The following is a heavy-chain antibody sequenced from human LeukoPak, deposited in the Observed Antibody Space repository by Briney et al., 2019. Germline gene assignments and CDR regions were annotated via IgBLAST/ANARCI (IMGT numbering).Heavy chain of an antibody. J-gene: IGHJ4*02. D-gene: IGHD1-26*01. V-gene: IGHV3-23*01. Sequence: GGSLRLSCAASGFTFSGHAMSWVRQAPGKGLKWLSTITGGAENTYYADSVKGRFTISRDNSRNTVYLQMNSLGVEDTAVYYCAKVLSGSQGYWGQGTLVTV. CDR2: ITGGAENT. CDR1: GFTFSGHA. CDR3: AKVLSGSQGY.